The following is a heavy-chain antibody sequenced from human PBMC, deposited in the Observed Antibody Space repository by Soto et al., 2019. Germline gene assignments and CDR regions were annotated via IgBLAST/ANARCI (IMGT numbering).Heavy chain of an antibody. D-gene: IGHD6-6*01. J-gene: IGHJ4*02. CDR2: ISGSGGST. V-gene: IGHV3-23*01. Sequence: GGSLRLSCAASGFTFSSYAMSWVRQAPGKGLEWVSAISGSGGSTYYADSVKGRFTISRDNSKNTLYLQMNSLRAEDTAVYYCAKDFLFPEYSSSEPPYYFDYWGQGTLVTVSS. CDR1: GFTFSSYA. CDR3: AKDFLFPEYSSSEPPYYFDY.